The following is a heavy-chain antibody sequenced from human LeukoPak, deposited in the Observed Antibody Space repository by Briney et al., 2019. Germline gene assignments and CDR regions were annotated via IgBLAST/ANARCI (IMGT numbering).Heavy chain of an antibody. CDR3: ARGRRFGELSHPTYYFDY. Sequence: ASVKVSCKASGYTFTGYYMHWVRQAPGQGLEWMGWINPNSGGTNYAQKFQGRVTMTRDTSISTAYMELSRLRSDDTAVYYCARGRRFGELSHPTYYFDYWGQGTQVTVSS. CDR2: INPNSGGT. J-gene: IGHJ4*02. D-gene: IGHD3-10*01. CDR1: GYTFTGYY. V-gene: IGHV1-2*02.